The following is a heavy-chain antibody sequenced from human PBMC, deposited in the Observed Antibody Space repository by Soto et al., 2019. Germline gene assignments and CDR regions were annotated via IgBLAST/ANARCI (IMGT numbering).Heavy chain of an antibody. CDR3: ASRERLDAFDV. V-gene: IGHV1-69*06. J-gene: IGHJ3*01. Sequence: QVQLVQSGAEVQKPGSSVKVSCTASGGTLSTYGITWVRQASGQGLEWMGGIIPIFGSINFAQKLRGRLTITSDKSTGTVYMELNSMTSEDTAVYYCASRERLDAFDVWGQGTMVTVSS. CDR2: IIPIFGSI. D-gene: IGHD1-26*01. CDR1: GGTLSTYG.